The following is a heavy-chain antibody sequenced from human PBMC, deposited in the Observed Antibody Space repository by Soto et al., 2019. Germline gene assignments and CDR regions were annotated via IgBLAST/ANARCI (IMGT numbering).Heavy chain of an antibody. V-gene: IGHV1-2*04. D-gene: IGHD3-9*01. CDR3: ARGQEYYDILTGPETNWFDP. J-gene: IGHJ5*02. CDR1: GGTFSSYA. CDR2: INPNSGGT. Sequence: ASVKVSCKASGGTFSSYAISWVRQAPGQGIEWMGWINPNSGGTNYAQKFQGWVTMTRDTSISTAYMELSRLRSDDTAVYYCARGQEYYDILTGPETNWFDPWGQGTLVTVSS.